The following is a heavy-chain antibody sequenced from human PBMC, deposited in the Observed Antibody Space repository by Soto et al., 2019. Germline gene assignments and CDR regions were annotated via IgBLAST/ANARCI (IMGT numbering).Heavy chain of an antibody. J-gene: IGHJ6*02. CDR3: ARNVTMLRALLIGSDHGLEV. V-gene: IGHV1-69*01. Sequence: QVQLVQSGAEVKKPGSSVKVSCRASGDTFSSDAINWVRQVPGQGLEWMGRIIPLFGTATYAQKFQGRVTMTADGSTHTAYMALSSLTSEDTAVYYCARNVTMLRALLIGSDHGLEVWGQGTTVSVSS. CDR1: GDTFSSDA. CDR2: IIPLFGTA. D-gene: IGHD3-10*01.